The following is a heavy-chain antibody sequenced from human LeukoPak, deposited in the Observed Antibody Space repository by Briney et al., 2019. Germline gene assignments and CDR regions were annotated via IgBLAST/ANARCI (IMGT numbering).Heavy chain of an antibody. V-gene: IGHV1-8*03. Sequence: ASVKVSCKASGYTFTNYEVNWVRQVTGQGLEWMGWVNPKSGNTGYAQKFQGRVTITRNTSISTAYMEVSSLRYEDTAVYYCARRAVDNSYYYYMDVWGKGTTVTVSS. CDR2: VNPKSGNT. CDR3: ARRAVDNSYYYYMDV. J-gene: IGHJ6*03. D-gene: IGHD6-19*01. CDR1: GYTFTNYE.